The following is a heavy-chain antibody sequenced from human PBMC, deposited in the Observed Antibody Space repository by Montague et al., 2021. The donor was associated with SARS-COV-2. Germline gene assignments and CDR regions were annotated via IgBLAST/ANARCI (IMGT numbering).Heavy chain of an antibody. CDR2: IYQDWST. Sequence: SETLSLTCAVSGDSIMTTNWWSWVRQPPGEGLEWIGEIYQDWSTNYNPSLKSRVTMSVDKSKNQFSLELNSVTAADTALYYCVRAGGLDNRPPVWGQGALAIVSS. D-gene: IGHD3/OR15-3a*01. J-gene: IGHJ4*02. CDR1: GDSIMTTNW. V-gene: IGHV4-4*02. CDR3: VRAGGLDNRPPV.